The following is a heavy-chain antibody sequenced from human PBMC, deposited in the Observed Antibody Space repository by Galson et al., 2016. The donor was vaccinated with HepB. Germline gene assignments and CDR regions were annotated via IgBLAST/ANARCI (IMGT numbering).Heavy chain of an antibody. V-gene: IGHV1-3*01. CDR3: VRDHYDSSGYPYNWFDP. CDR1: GYTFTNYA. D-gene: IGHD3-22*01. J-gene: IGHJ5*02. CDR2: INAGNGNT. Sequence: SVKVSCKASGYTFTNYAMHWVRQAPGQRLEWMGWINAGNGNTKYSQKFQGRVTITRDTSASTAYMELSSLRSDDTAVYYCVRDHYDSSGYPYNWFDPWGQGTLVTVSS.